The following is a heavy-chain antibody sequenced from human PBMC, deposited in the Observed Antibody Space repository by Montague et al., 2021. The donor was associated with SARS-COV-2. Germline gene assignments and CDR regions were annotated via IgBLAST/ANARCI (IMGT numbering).Heavy chain of an antibody. CDR2: IYSGGSDS. V-gene: IGHV3-23*03. J-gene: IGHJ4*02. CDR1: GFTFNYYV. D-gene: IGHD5-12*01. Sequence: SLRLSFSASGFTFNYYVMSWVRQAPGKGLEWVSVIYSGGSDSYFADSVEGRFTVSRDNSKSTHYLHMHSLGVDDTAVYYCTRAGDSAYFYFDSWGQGTLVTVSS. CDR3: TRAGDSAYFYFDS.